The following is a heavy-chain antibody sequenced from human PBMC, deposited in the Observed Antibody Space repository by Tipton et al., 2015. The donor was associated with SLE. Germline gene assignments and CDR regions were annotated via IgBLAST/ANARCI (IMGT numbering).Heavy chain of an antibody. CDR1: GGSISSGSYY. CDR2: IYTSGST. CDR3: ASGGYGSGSHYLGGWFDP. Sequence: TLSLTCTVSGGSISSGSYYWSWIRQSPGKGLEWIGYIYTSGSTNYNPSLKSRVTISADTSKNQFSLKLSSVTAADTAVCYCASGGYGSGSHYLGGWFDPWGRGTLVTVSS. J-gene: IGHJ5*02. V-gene: IGHV4-61*09. D-gene: IGHD3-10*01.